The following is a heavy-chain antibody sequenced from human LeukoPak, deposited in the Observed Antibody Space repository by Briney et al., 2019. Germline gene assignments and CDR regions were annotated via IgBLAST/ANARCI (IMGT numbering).Heavy chain of an antibody. Sequence: GGSLRLSCAASGFTFSNYWMSWVRQAPGKGLESVANINQDGSGRFYMDSVEGRFSISRDNARNSVYLQMNSLRAEDTAVYYCSKDQWVGAAGIFDCWGQGTPVTVSS. V-gene: IGHV3-7*03. CDR2: INQDGSGR. CDR1: GFTFSNYW. J-gene: IGHJ4*02. D-gene: IGHD6-13*01. CDR3: SKDQWVGAAGIFDC.